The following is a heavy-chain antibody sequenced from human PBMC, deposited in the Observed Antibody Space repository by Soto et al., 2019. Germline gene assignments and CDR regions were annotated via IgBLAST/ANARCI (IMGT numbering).Heavy chain of an antibody. J-gene: IGHJ4*02. CDR1: GFIVNSNY. CDR3: ARVYGDYGGFFEY. Sequence: GXSLRLSCAASGFIVNSNYISWVVQVPGKRLEWVSVIYSGGYTHYADSVKGRFTISRHNIKNTLYLQMNSLRAEDTAVYYCARVYGDYGGFFEYWGQGTQVTVSS. D-gene: IGHD4-17*01. CDR2: IYSGGYT. V-gene: IGHV3-53*04.